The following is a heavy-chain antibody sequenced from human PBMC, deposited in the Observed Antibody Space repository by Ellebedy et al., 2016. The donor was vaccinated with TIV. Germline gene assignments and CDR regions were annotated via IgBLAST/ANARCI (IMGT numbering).Heavy chain of an antibody. J-gene: IGHJ3*02. CDR1: GGSISSSSYY. Sequence: SETLSLXCTVSGGSISSSSYYWGWIRQPPGKGLEWIGSIYYSGSTYYNPSLKSRVTISVDTSKNQFSLKLSSVTAADTAVYYCARRERWLRDAFDIWGQGTMVTVSS. CDR3: ARRERWLRDAFDI. V-gene: IGHV4-39*01. D-gene: IGHD5-24*01. CDR2: IYYSGST.